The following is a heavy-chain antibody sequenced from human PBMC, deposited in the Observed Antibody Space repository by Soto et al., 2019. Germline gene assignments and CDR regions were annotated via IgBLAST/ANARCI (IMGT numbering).Heavy chain of an antibody. J-gene: IGHJ6*02. CDR3: AKKIGAHGWGGGDV. CDR1: GFSFGSYT. CDR2: ISWNGGSS. Sequence: EEQLVESGGAVVQPGGSLRLSCEASGFSFGSYTMHWVRQAPGKGLEWVSLISWNGGSSFYADSVKGRFTISRDNSKDSLLLKINNRGPEDRALYFRAKKIGAHGWGGGDVWGHGTTVTVSS. D-gene: IGHD3-10*01. V-gene: IGHV3-43*01.